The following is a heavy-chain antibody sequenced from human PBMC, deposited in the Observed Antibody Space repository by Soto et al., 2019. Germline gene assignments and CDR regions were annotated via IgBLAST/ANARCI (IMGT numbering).Heavy chain of an antibody. J-gene: IGHJ4*03. CDR2: IWNDGSNK. Sequence: PGGSLTLSCAASGFTFSSYGMHWVRQAPATGLEWVAVIWNDGSNKYYADSVKGRFTISRDNSKNTLYLQMNSLRAEDTAVYYCARTLPIGSGSYRDYFGYWGQGTLGTVSS. D-gene: IGHD1-26*01. V-gene: IGHV3-33*01. CDR3: ARTLPIGSGSYRDYFGY. CDR1: GFTFSSYG.